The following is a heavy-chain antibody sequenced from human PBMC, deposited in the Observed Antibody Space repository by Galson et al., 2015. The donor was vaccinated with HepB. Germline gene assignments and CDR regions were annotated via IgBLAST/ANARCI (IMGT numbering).Heavy chain of an antibody. Sequence: SLRLSCAASGFTFSSYGMHWVRQAPGKGLEWVAVISYDGSNKYYADSVKGRFTISRDNSKNTLYLQMNSLRAEDTAVYYCAKDNYDFWSGYYRGFDYWGQGTLVTVSS. CDR2: ISYDGSNK. CDR3: AKDNYDFWSGYYRGFDY. D-gene: IGHD3-3*01. J-gene: IGHJ4*02. CDR1: GFTFSSYG. V-gene: IGHV3-30*18.